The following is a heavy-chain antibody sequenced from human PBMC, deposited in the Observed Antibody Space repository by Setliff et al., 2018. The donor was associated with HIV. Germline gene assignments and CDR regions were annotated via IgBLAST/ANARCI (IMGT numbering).Heavy chain of an antibody. V-gene: IGHV4-38-2*01. CDR3: AKLGGSWFFDY. Sequence: PSETLSLTCVVSGYSISSGYYWGWIRQPPGKGLEWIGSIHHSGNTYYNPSLKSRVTISVDTSKNQFSLNLSSVTAADTAVYYCAKLGGSWFFDYWGQGTLVTVSS. CDR1: GYSISSGYY. J-gene: IGHJ4*02. D-gene: IGHD6-13*01. CDR2: IHHSGNT.